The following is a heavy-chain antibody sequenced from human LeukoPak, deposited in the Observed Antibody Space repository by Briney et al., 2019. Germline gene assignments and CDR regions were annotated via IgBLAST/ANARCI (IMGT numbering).Heavy chain of an antibody. V-gene: IGHV3-11*01. D-gene: IGHD3-22*01. CDR1: GFTFSDYY. J-gene: IGHJ4*02. Sequence: GGSLRLSCAASGFTFSDYYMSWIRQAPGKGLEWISYISSGGGTIYYADSVRGQFTISRDNAKKSLYLQMNSLRAEDTAVYYCARANYDSSGLDYWGQGTLVTVSS. CDR3: ARANYDSSGLDY. CDR2: ISSGGGTI.